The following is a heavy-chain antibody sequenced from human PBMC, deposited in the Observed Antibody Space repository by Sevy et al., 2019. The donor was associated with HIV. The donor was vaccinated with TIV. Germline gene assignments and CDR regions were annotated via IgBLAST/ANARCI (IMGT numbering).Heavy chain of an antibody. CDR1: GGSISSYY. V-gene: IGHV4-59*01. Sequence: SETLSLTCTVSGGSISSYYWSWIRQPPGKGLEWIGYIYYSGSTNYNPSLKSLVTISVDTSKNQFSLKLSSVTAADTAVYYCASSIAAAGSLDYWGQGTLVTVSS. D-gene: IGHD6-13*01. J-gene: IGHJ4*02. CDR2: IYYSGST. CDR3: ASSIAAAGSLDY.